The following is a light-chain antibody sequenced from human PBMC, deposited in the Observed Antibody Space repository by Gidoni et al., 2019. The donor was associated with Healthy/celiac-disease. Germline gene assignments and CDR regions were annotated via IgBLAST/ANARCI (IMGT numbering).Light chain of an antibody. CDR2: GAS. CDR3: QQYGSSLIT. CDR1: QSVTSNY. V-gene: IGKV3-20*01. Sequence: EIVFTQSPGTLSLSPGERATLSCRASQSVTSNYLAWYQQKPGRSPRLLISGASSRATGVPDRFSGSGSGTDFTLTISRLESEDFAVYYCQQYGSSLITFGQGTRLQIK. J-gene: IGKJ5*01.